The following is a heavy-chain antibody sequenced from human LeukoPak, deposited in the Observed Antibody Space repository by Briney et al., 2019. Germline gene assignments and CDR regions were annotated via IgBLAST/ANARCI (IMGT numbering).Heavy chain of an antibody. Sequence: GGSLRLSCAASGFTFSHHAMSWVRQAPGKGLEWVSIISGSGDNTHYADSVKGRFTISRDNSKNTLYLQMKTLRAEDTAIYYCARRGWLINFDYWGQGTLVTVSS. J-gene: IGHJ4*02. V-gene: IGHV3-23*01. CDR1: GFTFSHHA. D-gene: IGHD5-12*01. CDR3: ARRGWLINFDY. CDR2: ISGSGDNT.